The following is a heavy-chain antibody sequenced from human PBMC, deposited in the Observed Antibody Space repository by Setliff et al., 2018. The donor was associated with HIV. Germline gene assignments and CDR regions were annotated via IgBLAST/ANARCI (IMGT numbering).Heavy chain of an antibody. Sequence: GGSLRLSCAASVFTFNNYGMNWVRQAPGKGLEWVAFIRYDGSQKYYVDSVKGRFTISRDNSKNTLYLQMNSLRAEDTAVYYCAKVGAWGQGTLVTRLL. J-gene: IGHJ4*02. V-gene: IGHV3-30*02. CDR1: VFTFNNYG. CDR2: IRYDGSQK. CDR3: AKVGA.